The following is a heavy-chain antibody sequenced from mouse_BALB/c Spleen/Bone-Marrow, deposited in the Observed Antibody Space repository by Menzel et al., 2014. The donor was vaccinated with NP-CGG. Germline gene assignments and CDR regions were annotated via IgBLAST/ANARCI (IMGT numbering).Heavy chain of an antibody. V-gene: IGHV5-6-5*01. J-gene: IGHJ3*01. Sequence: EVHLVESGGGLVKPGGSLKLSCAASGFTFSSYAMSWVRQTPEKRLEWVASISSGGSTYYPDSVKGRFTISRDNARNILYLQMSSLRSEDTAMYYCARGNGFGGFAYWGQGTLVTVSA. CDR2: ISSGGST. D-gene: IGHD1-2*01. CDR3: ARGNGFGGFAY. CDR1: GFTFSSYA.